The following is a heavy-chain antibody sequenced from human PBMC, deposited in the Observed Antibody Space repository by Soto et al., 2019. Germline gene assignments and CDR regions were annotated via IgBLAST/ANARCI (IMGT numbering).Heavy chain of an antibody. D-gene: IGHD1-20*01. CDR3: AGGPRYWSFAL. CDR2: FSYSGSL. Sequence: SETLSLTCSVYGGSSRAYHWSWIRQSPGEGLEWIGEFSYSGSLNYNPSLKRRVAVSLDTTTDHFSLTMTSVTAADTGVYFCAGGPRYWSFALWGRGTLVTVSS. J-gene: IGHJ2*01. CDR1: GGSSRAYH. V-gene: IGHV4-34*01.